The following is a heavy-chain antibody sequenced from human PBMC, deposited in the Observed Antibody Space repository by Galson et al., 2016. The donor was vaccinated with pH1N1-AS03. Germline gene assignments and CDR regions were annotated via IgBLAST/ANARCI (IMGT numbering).Heavy chain of an antibody. CDR1: GFTFSTHT. CDR2: ISGNGVST. V-gene: IGHV3-64*01. Sequence: SLRLSCAAPGFTFSTHTMHWVRQAPGKGLEYVSAISGNGVSTYYANSVKGRFTISRDNSKNTLYLQMGSLRAEDMAVYYCARGPVSYSNYWFPPPDYWGQGTLVTVSS. D-gene: IGHD6-13*01. J-gene: IGHJ4*02. CDR3: ARGPVSYSNYWFPPPDY.